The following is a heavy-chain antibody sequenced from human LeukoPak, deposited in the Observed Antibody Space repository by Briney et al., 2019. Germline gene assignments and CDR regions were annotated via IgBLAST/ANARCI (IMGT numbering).Heavy chain of an antibody. V-gene: IGHV3-30-3*01. CDR1: GFAFSSYA. D-gene: IGHD6-25*01. CDR3: ARFAAGGSYYYYMDV. Sequence: GGSLRLSCAASGFAFSSYAMHWVRQGPGKGLEWVALVSYDGGSKYYADSVKGRFTISRDNAKNSLYLQMNSLRADDTAVYYCARFAAGGSYYYYMDVWGKGTTITVSS. J-gene: IGHJ6*03. CDR2: VSYDGGSK.